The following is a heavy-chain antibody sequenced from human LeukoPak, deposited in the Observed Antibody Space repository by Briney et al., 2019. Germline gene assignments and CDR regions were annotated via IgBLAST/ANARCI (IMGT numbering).Heavy chain of an antibody. V-gene: IGHV1-18*01. Sequence: ASVTVSCKASGYTFTSYGISWVRQAPGQGLEWMGWISAYNGNTNYAQKLQGRVTMTTDTSTSTAYVELRSLRSDDTAVYYCARDRGAARPGFDPWGQGTLVTVSS. CDR1: GYTFTSYG. CDR3: ARDRGAARPGFDP. CDR2: ISAYNGNT. J-gene: IGHJ5*02. D-gene: IGHD6-6*01.